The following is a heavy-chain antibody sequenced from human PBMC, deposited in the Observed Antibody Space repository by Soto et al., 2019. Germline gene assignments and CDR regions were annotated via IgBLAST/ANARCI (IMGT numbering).Heavy chain of an antibody. V-gene: IGHV4-39*01. Sequence: QLQLQESGPGLVKPSETLSLTCTVSGGSISSSSYYWGWIRQPPGKGLEWIGSIYYSGSTDYNPSLKSRVTLSVDTSKNQFSLKLSSVTAADTAVYYCASFSGSLDYWGQGTLVTVSS. J-gene: IGHJ4*02. CDR3: ASFSGSLDY. CDR1: GGSISSSSYY. CDR2: IYYSGST. D-gene: IGHD6-19*01.